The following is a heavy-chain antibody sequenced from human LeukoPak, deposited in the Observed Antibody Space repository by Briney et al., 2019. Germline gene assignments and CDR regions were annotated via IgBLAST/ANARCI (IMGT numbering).Heavy chain of an antibody. CDR3: ARTRFWYYDSFVRPYYFDY. J-gene: IGHJ4*02. D-gene: IGHD3-22*01. CDR1: GYTFTSYG. Sequence: ASVKVSCKASGYTFTSYGISWVRQAPGQGLEWMGWISAYNGNTNYAQKRQGRVTMTTDTSTSTAYMELRSLRSDDTAVYYCARTRFWYYDSFVRPYYFDYWGQGTLVPVSS. CDR2: ISAYNGNT. V-gene: IGHV1-18*01.